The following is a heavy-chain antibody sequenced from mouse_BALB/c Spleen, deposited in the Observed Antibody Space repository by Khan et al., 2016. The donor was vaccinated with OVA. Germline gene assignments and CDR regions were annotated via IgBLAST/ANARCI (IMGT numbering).Heavy chain of an antibody. CDR3: ARREKYGYDPSWFAY. CDR2: INPSDSES. D-gene: IGHD2-2*01. V-gene: IGHV1-52*01. Sequence: VQLQQSGAELVRPGASVKLPCKASGYTFTSYWMNWVRQRPRQGLEWIGKINPSDSESHYNEMFKEKATLTVDKSSGTAYMQLSSLTSEDSAVYYCARREKYGYDPSWFAYWGQGTLVTVSA. CDR1: GYTFTSYW. J-gene: IGHJ3*01.